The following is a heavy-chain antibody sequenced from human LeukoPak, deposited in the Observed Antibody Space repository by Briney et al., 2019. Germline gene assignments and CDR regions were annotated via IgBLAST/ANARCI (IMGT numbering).Heavy chain of an antibody. D-gene: IGHD3-10*01. CDR1: GGSISSYY. Sequence: PSETLSLTCTVSGGSISSYYWSWVRQPPGKGLEWIGEIYRSGSTNYNPSLKSRVTISVDKSKNQFSLKLSSVTAADTAVYYCARRTYGSGSYRFYYYYYYMDVWGKGTTVTISS. CDR3: ARRTYGSGSYRFYYYYYYMDV. CDR2: IYRSGST. V-gene: IGHV4-4*02. J-gene: IGHJ6*03.